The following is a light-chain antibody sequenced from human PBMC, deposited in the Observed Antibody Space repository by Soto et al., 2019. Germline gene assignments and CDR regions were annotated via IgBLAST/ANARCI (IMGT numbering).Light chain of an antibody. J-gene: IGKJ1*01. CDR1: QSVRNN. CDR3: QQYGYSFWT. Sequence: ELVMTQSPDTLSVSPGERATLLCRASQSVRNNLAWYQQKPGQAPRLLIYGVSTRATGVPARFSGSGSGTDFTLTISSLEPEDSAMYYCQQYGYSFWTFGQGTKVDIK. V-gene: IGKV3-15*01. CDR2: GVS.